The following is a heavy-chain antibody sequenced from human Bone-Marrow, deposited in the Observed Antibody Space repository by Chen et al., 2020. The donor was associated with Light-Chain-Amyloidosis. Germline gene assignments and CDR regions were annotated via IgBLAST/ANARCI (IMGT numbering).Heavy chain of an antibody. Sequence: QVQLQESGPGLVKPSQTLSLTCTVSGGSINNDNYFWSWIRPSPGKGLEWIGYIHYTGSAHYNPSLRSRVSMSVDTSKEQFFLELNSVTAADTAVYYCAREVIRLIQGLTNDAFDIWGHGTMVTVSS. J-gene: IGHJ3*02. CDR1: GGSINNDNYF. CDR2: IHYTGSA. V-gene: IGHV4-30-4*01. CDR3: AREVIRLIQGLTNDAFDI. D-gene: IGHD3-10*01.